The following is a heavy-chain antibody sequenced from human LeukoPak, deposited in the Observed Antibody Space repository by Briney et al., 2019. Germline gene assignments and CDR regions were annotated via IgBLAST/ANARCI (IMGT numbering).Heavy chain of an antibody. CDR1: GFSFTSSH. Sequence: GGSLRLSCVASGFSFTSSHMTWVRQAPGKGLEWVAFIRYDGSNKYYADSVKGRFTISRDNSKNTLYLQMNSLRAEDTAVYYCAWGGKIALAGTRSPQYFQHWGQGTLVTVSS. J-gene: IGHJ1*01. D-gene: IGHD6-19*01. CDR3: AWGGKIALAGTRSPQYFQH. CDR2: IRYDGSNK. V-gene: IGHV3-30*02.